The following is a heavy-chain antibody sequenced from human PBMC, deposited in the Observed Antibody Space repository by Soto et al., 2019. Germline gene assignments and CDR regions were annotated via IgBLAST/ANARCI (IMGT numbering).Heavy chain of an antibody. CDR2: IYYSGIT. J-gene: IGHJ3*01. V-gene: IGHV4-31*03. CDR3: ARLFDTSGYAAAGGAFDV. Sequence: QVQLQESGPGLLKSSQTLSLTCTVSGGSISSGGYYWSWIRQYPGKGLEWLGYIYYSGITYYTPSLKGRVTISVDTSKTQFSLRLSAVTAADTAVYYCARLFDTSGYAAAGGAFDVWGKGARVSVSS. CDR1: GGSISSGGYY. D-gene: IGHD3-22*01.